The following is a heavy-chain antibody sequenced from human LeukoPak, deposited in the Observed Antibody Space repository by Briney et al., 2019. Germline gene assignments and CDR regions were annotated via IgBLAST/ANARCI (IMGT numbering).Heavy chain of an antibody. CDR3: ARFPGIANVFYYGMDV. Sequence: GGSLRLSCAASGFIVSNNYINWVRQAPGKGLEWVSVIYSGGSTYYADSVKGRFTISRDSSKNTLYLQMNSLRVEDTAVYYCARFPGIANVFYYGMDVWGQGTTVTVSS. CDR1: GFIVSNNY. D-gene: IGHD6-13*01. CDR2: IYSGGST. V-gene: IGHV3-66*01. J-gene: IGHJ6*02.